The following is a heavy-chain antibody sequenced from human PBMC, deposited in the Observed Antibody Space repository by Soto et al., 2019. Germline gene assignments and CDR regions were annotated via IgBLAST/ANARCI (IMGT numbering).Heavy chain of an antibody. J-gene: IGHJ4*02. CDR3: ASERYSSGWASPFDY. CDR1: GGSISSGGYY. D-gene: IGHD6-19*01. Sequence: SETLSLTCTVSGGSISSGGYYWSWIRQHPGKGLEWIGYIYYSGSTYYNPSLKSRVTISVDTSKNQFSLKLSSVTAADTAVYYCASERYSSGWASPFDYWGQGTLVTVSS. CDR2: IYYSGST. V-gene: IGHV4-31*03.